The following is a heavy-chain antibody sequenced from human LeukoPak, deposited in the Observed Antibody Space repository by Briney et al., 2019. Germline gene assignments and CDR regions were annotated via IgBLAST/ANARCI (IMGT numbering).Heavy chain of an antibody. CDR2: IYTSGST. CDR1: GGSISSYY. J-gene: IGHJ2*01. Sequence: SETLSLTCTVSGGSISSYYWSWIRQPAGKGLEWIGRIYTSGSTNYNPSLKSRVTISVDTSKNQFSLKLSSVTAADTAVYYCARGVGYDFWSGYPYWYFDLWGRGTLVTVSS. V-gene: IGHV4-4*07. D-gene: IGHD3-3*01. CDR3: ARGVGYDFWSGYPYWYFDL.